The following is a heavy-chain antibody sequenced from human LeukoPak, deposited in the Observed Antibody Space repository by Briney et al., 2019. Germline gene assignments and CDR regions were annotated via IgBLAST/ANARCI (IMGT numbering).Heavy chain of an antibody. CDR3: ARVGSTVALDFDY. CDR1: GFTFSDYY. Sequence: GGSLRLSCAASGFTFSDYYMSWIRQAPGKGLEWVSYISSSGSTIYYADSAKGRFTISRDNAKNSLYLQMNSLRAEDTAVYYCARVGSTVALDFDYWGQGTLVTVSS. D-gene: IGHD4-23*01. CDR2: ISSSGSTI. V-gene: IGHV3-11*04. J-gene: IGHJ4*02.